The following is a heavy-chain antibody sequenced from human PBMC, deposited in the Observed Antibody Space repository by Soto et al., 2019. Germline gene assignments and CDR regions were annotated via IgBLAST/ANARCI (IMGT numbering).Heavy chain of an antibody. J-gene: IGHJ4*02. CDR3: ARAPRLDRLGYCSGGSCYYFDY. CDR1: GFTFSSYS. V-gene: IGHV3-21*01. Sequence: EVQLVESGGGLVKPGGSLRLSCAASGFTFSSYSMNWVRQAPGKGLEWVSSISSSSSYIYYADSVKGRFTISRDNAKNSLSLQMNSLRAEVTAVYYCARAPRLDRLGYCSGGSCYYFDYWGQGTLVTVSS. CDR2: ISSSSSYI. D-gene: IGHD2-15*01.